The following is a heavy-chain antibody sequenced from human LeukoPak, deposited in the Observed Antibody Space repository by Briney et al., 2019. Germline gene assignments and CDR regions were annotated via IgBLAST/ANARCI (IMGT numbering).Heavy chain of an antibody. Sequence: ASVTVSCKASGYTFTDSYLHWVRHAPGQGLEWMGWINPDTGGTNYAQNFQGRVTMTRDTSISTAYMEVSRLRSDDTAVYYCVRFMYSSSWYDDYWGQGTLVTVSS. J-gene: IGHJ4*02. V-gene: IGHV1-2*02. CDR3: VRFMYSSSWYDDY. CDR2: INPDTGGT. CDR1: GYTFTDSY. D-gene: IGHD6-13*01.